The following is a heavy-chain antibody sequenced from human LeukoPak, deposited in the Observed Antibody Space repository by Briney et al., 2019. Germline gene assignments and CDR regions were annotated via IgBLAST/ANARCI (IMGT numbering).Heavy chain of an antibody. D-gene: IGHD6-13*01. Sequence: SETLSLTCTVSGGSIRSSSYYWGWVRQSPGKGLEWIGYTYYSGSTYYNPSLKSRVTISVDTSKNQFSLKLSSVTAADTAVYYCARLISSSWYHEVLLGRDYWGQGTLVTVSS. J-gene: IGHJ4*02. CDR3: ARLISSSWYHEVLLGRDY. V-gene: IGHV4-39*01. CDR2: TYYSGST. CDR1: GGSIRSSSYY.